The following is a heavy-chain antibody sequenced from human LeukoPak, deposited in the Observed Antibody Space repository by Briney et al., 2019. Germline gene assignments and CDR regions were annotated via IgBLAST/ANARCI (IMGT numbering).Heavy chain of an antibody. V-gene: IGHV4-34*01. CDR3: ATSYGDYAHDY. CDR1: GGSFSVYY. D-gene: IGHD4-17*01. Sequence: SETLSLTCAVYGGSFSVYYWSWIRQPPGKGLEWIGEINHIGSTNYNPSLKSRVTISLDTSKNQSSLKLSSVTAADTAVYYCATSYGDYAHDYWGQGTLVTVSS. CDR2: INHIGST. J-gene: IGHJ4*02.